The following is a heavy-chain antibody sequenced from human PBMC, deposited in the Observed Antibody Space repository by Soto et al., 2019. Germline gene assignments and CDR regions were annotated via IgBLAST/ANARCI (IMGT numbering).Heavy chain of an antibody. J-gene: IGHJ5*02. Sequence: QVQLVQSGAEVKKPGASVKVSCKASGYTFTSYGISWVRQAPGQGLEWMGWISAYNGNTNYAQKRQGRVTMTTDTSTSTAYMELRSLRSDDTAVYYCAIIHSGYSYGPFHNWFDPWGQGTLVTVSS. D-gene: IGHD5-18*01. CDR1: GYTFTSYG. V-gene: IGHV1-18*01. CDR3: AIIHSGYSYGPFHNWFDP. CDR2: ISAYNGNT.